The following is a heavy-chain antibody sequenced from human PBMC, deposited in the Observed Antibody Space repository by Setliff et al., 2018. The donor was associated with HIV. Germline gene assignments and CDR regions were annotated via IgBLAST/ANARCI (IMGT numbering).Heavy chain of an antibody. Sequence: PGGSLRLSCVVSGFTFSDYYMSWIRQAPGKGLEWVSYISSSFIYTDYADSVKGRFTISRDNSKNTLYLQMNSLSAEDTAVYYCAKVDSYAGKNFDYWGQGTLVTVSS. D-gene: IGHD5-18*01. CDR2: ISSSFIYT. V-gene: IGHV3-11*05. CDR1: GFTFSDYY. J-gene: IGHJ4*02. CDR3: AKVDSYAGKNFDY.